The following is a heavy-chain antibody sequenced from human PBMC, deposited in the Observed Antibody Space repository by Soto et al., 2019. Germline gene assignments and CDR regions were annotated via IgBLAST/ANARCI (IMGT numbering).Heavy chain of an antibody. CDR1: GYTFTDYY. D-gene: IGHD3-10*01. V-gene: IGHV1-2*02. CDR2: INPNSGGT. CDR3: ARDRITMVRGVTPQYNWFDP. J-gene: IGHJ5*02. Sequence: ASVKVSCKASGYTFTDYYMHWVRQAPGQGLEWMGWINPNSGGTNYAQKFQGRVTMTRDTSISTAYMELSRLRSDDTAVYYCARDRITMVRGVTPQYNWFDPWGQGTLVTVSS.